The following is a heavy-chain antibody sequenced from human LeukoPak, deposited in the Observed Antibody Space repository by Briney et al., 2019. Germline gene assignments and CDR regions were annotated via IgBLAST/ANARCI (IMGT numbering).Heavy chain of an antibody. CDR2: ISSSSSTI. Sequence: GGSLRLSCAASGFTFSSYSMNWVRQAPGKGLEWVSYISSSSSTIYYADSVKGRFTISRDNSKNTLYLQMNSLRAEDTAVYYCAKVKGARLRYFDWLLDYWGQGTLVTVSS. D-gene: IGHD3-9*01. CDR1: GFTFSSYS. J-gene: IGHJ4*02. CDR3: AKVKGARLRYFDWLLDY. V-gene: IGHV3-48*01.